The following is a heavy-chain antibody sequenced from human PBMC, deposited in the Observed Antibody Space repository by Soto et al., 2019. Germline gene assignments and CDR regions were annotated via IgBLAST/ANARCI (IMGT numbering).Heavy chain of an antibody. D-gene: IGHD3-22*01. J-gene: IGHJ3*02. V-gene: IGHV3-23*01. CDR2: ISGSGGST. CDR3: AKDFYDSSGYTDLGAFDI. CDR1: GFTFSSYA. Sequence: GSLRLSCAASGFTFSSYAMSWVRQAPGKGLEWVSAISGSGGSTYYADSVKGRFTISRDNSKNTLYLQMNSLRAEDTAVYYCAKDFYDSSGYTDLGAFDIWGQGTMVTVSS.